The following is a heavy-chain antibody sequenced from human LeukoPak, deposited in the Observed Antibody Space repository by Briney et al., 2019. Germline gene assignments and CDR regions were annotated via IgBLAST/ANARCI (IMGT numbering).Heavy chain of an antibody. CDR3: ARGGWNKFDY. CDR2: IFYSGTT. D-gene: IGHD3-22*01. Sequence: SETLSLTCSVSGGSISSYYWSWIRQPPGKGLEWIGFIFYSGTTNYNPSLKSRVTISVDTSKNQFSLKLSSVTAADTAVYYCARGGWNKFDYWGQGTLVTVSS. V-gene: IGHV4-59*01. J-gene: IGHJ4*02. CDR1: GGSISSYY.